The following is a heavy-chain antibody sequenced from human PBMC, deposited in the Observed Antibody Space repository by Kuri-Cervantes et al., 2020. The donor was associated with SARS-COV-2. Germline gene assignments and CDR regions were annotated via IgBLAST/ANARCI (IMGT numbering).Heavy chain of an antibody. CDR1: GDSVSSNSAA. J-gene: IGHJ6*02. V-gene: IGHV6-1*01. D-gene: IGHD3-22*01. Sequence: TLSLTCAISGDSVSSNSAAWNWIRQSPSRGLEWLGRTYYRSKWYNDYAVSVKSRITINPDTSKNQFSLQLNSVTPEDTAVYYCARVIIRRYCDSSGYYGSGYYYYGMDVWGQGTTVTVSS. CDR3: ARVIIRRYCDSSGYYGSGYYYYGMDV. CDR2: TYYRSKWYN.